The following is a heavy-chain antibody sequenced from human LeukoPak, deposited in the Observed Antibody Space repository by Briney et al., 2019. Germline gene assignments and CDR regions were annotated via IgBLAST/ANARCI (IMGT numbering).Heavy chain of an antibody. Sequence: GGSLRLSCAASGFTFSSYSMTWVRQAPGKGLEWVSSISSSSSYIYYADSVKGRFTISRDNAKNSLYLQMNSLRAEDTAVYYCAGESITIFGVVTKAPYYWGQGTLVTVSS. CDR2: ISSSSSYI. CDR1: GFTFSSYS. J-gene: IGHJ4*02. D-gene: IGHD3-3*01. CDR3: AGESITIFGVVTKAPYY. V-gene: IGHV3-21*01.